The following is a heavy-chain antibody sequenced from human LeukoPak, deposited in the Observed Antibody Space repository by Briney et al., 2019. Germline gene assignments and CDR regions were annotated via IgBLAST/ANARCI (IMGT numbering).Heavy chain of an antibody. J-gene: IGHJ6*02. Sequence: GGSLRLSCAASGFTFSSYGMHWDRQAPGKGLEWVAVIWYDGSNKYYADSVKGRFTISRDNSKNTLYLQMNSLRAEDTAVYYCAREGCSSTSCYWRGYYYYYGMDVWGQGTTVTVSS. D-gene: IGHD2-2*01. CDR1: GFTFSSYG. V-gene: IGHV3-33*01. CDR3: AREGCSSTSCYWRGYYYYYGMDV. CDR2: IWYDGSNK.